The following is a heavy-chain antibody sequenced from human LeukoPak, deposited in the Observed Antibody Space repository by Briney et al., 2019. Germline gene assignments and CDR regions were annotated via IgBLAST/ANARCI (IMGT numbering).Heavy chain of an antibody. CDR1: GGSISSYY. CDR3: ARVDYGDYVPYFDY. D-gene: IGHD4-17*01. Sequence: SETLSLTCTVSGGSISSYYWSWIRQPPGKGLEWIGEINHSGSTNYNPSLKSRVTISVDTSKNQFSLKLSSVTAADTAVYYCARVDYGDYVPYFDYWGQGTLVTVSS. CDR2: INHSGST. J-gene: IGHJ4*02. V-gene: IGHV4-34*01.